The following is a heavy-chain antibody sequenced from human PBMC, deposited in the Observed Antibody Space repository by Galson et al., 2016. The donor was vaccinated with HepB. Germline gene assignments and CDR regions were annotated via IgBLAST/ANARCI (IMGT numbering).Heavy chain of an antibody. V-gene: IGHV3-33*01. CDR2: IWFDGTNK. D-gene: IGHD3-10*01. Sequence: SLRLSCATSGFNFRNYGMHWVRQAPGKGLEWVAVIWFDGTNKYYADSVKGRFTISRDNSKNSLYLQMNGLRAEDTAVYYCTRDAMNYYGSGNYQFLIDYWGQGTLVTVSS. CDR3: TRDAMNYYGSGNYQFLIDY. CDR1: GFNFRNYG. J-gene: IGHJ4*02.